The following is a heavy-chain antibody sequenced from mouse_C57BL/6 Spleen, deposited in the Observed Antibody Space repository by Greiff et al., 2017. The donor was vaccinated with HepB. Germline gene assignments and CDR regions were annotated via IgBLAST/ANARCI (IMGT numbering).Heavy chain of an antibody. CDR3: ARSGGSDY. CDR2: IYPGNGDT. V-gene: IGHV1-82*01. CDR1: GYAFSSSW. J-gene: IGHJ2*01. Sequence: QVQLQQSGPELVKPGASVKISCKASGYAFSSSWMNWVKQRPGKGLEWIGRIYPGNGDTNYNGKFKGKATLTADKSSSTAYMQLSSLTSEDSAVYLCARSGGSDYWGKGTTLTVSA. D-gene: IGHD1-1*02.